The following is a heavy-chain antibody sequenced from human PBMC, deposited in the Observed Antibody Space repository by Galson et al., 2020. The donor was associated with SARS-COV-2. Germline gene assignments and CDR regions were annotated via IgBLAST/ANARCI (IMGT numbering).Heavy chain of an antibody. J-gene: IGHJ4*02. Sequence: SGPTLPKPTHPLTLNCPFSGFQLITRGMCVIWIRQPPGKPLQWLARLDWVDDKYYSTSLKTSLTIDKDNSKNQVVLTMTNMDPVDTSTYYCARMLTSVTSYDYWGQGTLVTVSS. V-gene: IGHV2-70*11. CDR3: ARMLTSVTSYDY. CDR1: GFQLITRGMC. CDR2: LDWVDDK. D-gene: IGHD4-17*01.